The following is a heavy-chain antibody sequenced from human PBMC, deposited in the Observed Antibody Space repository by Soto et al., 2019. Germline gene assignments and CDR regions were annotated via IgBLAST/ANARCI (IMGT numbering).Heavy chain of an antibody. J-gene: IGHJ2*01. CDR1: GFTFSNAW. D-gene: IGHD4-17*01. V-gene: IGHV3-15*07. CDR3: IFFLMIRRPPRSTPFPTRRSSDL. CDR2: IKSKTDGGTT. Sequence: GGSLRLSCAASGFTFSNAWINWVRQAPGKGLEWVGRIKSKTDGGTTDYTEPVKGRFAISRDESNTMQYLQMNRLKIEETAVNYCIFFLMIRRPPRSTPFPTRRSSDL.